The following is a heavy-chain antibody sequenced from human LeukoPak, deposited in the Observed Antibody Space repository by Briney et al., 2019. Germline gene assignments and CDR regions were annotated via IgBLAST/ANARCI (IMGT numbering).Heavy chain of an antibody. CDR3: AKVTYYDFWSGYPQVSYFDY. J-gene: IGHJ4*02. CDR2: ISWNSGSI. Sequence: PGRSLRLSCAASGFTFDDYAMHWVRQASGKGLEWVSGISWNSGSIGYADSVKGRFTISRDNAKNSLYLQMNSLRAEDTALYYCAKVTYYDFWSGYPQVSYFDYWGQGTLVTVSS. D-gene: IGHD3-3*01. V-gene: IGHV3-9*01. CDR1: GFTFDDYA.